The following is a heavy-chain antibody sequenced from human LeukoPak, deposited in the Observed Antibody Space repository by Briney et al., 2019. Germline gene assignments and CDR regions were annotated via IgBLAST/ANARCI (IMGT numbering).Heavy chain of an antibody. V-gene: IGHV4-34*01. CDR1: GGSISSYY. D-gene: IGHD4-23*01. Sequence: SETLSLTCTVSGGSISSYYWSWIRQPPGKGLEWIGEINHSGSTNYNPSLKSRVTISVDTSKNQFSLKLSSVTAADTAVYYCASRDAATVVTPGWFDPWGQGTLVTVSS. CDR3: ASRDAATVVTPGWFDP. CDR2: INHSGST. J-gene: IGHJ5*02.